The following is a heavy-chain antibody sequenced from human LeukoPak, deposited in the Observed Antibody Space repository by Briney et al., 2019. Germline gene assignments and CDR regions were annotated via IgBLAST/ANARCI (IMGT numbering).Heavy chain of an antibody. CDR1: GFTFSSYG. CDR2: ISSSSRFI. V-gene: IGHV3-23*01. CDR3: ASGMVRGLIGYFDY. D-gene: IGHD3-10*01. Sequence: GGTLRLSCAASGFTFSSYGMSWVRQAPGKGLEWVSLISSSSRFIYYGDSVKGRFTISRDNSKNTLYLQMNSLRAEDTAVYYCASGMVRGLIGYFDYWGQGTLVTVSS. J-gene: IGHJ4*02.